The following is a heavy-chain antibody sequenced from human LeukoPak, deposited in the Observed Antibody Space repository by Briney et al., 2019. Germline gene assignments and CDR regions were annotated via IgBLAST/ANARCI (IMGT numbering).Heavy chain of an antibody. D-gene: IGHD1-26*01. J-gene: IGHJ5*02. CDR1: GFSVSSRW. CDR3: ARIFSGSYWFDP. V-gene: IGHV3-21*01. Sequence: GGSLRLSCVASGFSVSSRWMSWVRQAPGKGREWVSSISSSSSDIYYADSVKGRFTISRDNAKNSLYLQMNSLRAEDTAVYYCARIFSGSYWFDPWGQGTLVTVSS. CDR2: ISSSSSDI.